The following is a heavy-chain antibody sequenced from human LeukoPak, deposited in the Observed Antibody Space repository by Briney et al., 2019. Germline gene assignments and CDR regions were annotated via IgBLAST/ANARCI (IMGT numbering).Heavy chain of an antibody. CDR3: VREGCGGDCYKY. Sequence: GGSLRLSCTASGFTFDGYSMGWVRQAPGKGLEWVSFVRSKLYGGTTEYAASVKGRFTISRDDSKSIAYLQMNSLKTEDTAVYYCVREGCGGDCYKYWGQGTLVTVSS. V-gene: IGHV3-49*04. CDR1: GFTFDGYS. CDR2: VRSKLYGGTT. J-gene: IGHJ4*02. D-gene: IGHD2-21*02.